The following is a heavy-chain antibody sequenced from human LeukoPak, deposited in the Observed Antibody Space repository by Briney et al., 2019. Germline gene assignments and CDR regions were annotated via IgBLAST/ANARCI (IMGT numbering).Heavy chain of an antibody. J-gene: IGHJ6*03. CDR3: ARDRVAVAGSYVDV. Sequence: GASVKVSCKASGYTFTGYYMHWVRQAPGQGLEWMGWINPNSGGTNYAQKFQGRVTMTRDTSISTAYMELSRLRSDDTAVYYCARDRVAVAGSYVDVWGKGTTVTVSS. CDR1: GYTFTGYY. V-gene: IGHV1-2*02. CDR2: INPNSGGT. D-gene: IGHD6-19*01.